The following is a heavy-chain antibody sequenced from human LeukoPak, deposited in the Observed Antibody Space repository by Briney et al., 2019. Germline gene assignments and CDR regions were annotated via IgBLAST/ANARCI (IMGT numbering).Heavy chain of an antibody. CDR2: INPNSGGT. D-gene: IGHD3-3*01. Sequence: ASVKVSCKASGYTFTGYYMHWVRQAPGQGLEWMGWINPNSGGTNYAQKFQGRVTMTRDTSISTAYMELSRLRSDDTAVYYCARDITIFGVVTILGYYYYGMDVWGQGTTVTVPS. CDR3: ARDITIFGVVTILGYYYYGMDV. J-gene: IGHJ6*02. V-gene: IGHV1-2*02. CDR1: GYTFTGYY.